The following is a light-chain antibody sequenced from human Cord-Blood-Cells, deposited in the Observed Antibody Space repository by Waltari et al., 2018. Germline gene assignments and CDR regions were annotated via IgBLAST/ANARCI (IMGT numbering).Light chain of an antibody. CDR3: QQRSNWPPLT. J-gene: IGKJ4*01. CDR2: DAS. CDR1: QSVSSY. Sequence: EIVLTQSPATLSLSPGERATLSYRASQSVSSYLAWYQQNPGQAPRLLIYDASNRATGIPARFSGSGSGTDFTLTISRLEPEDFAVYYCQQRSNWPPLTFGGGTKVEIK. V-gene: IGKV3-11*01.